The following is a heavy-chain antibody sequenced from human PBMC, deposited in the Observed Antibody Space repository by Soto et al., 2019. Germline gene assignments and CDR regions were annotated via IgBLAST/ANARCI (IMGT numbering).Heavy chain of an antibody. Sequence: VKVSCKASGYTFTSYYMHWVRQAPGQGLEWMGIINPSGGSTSYAQKFQGRVTMTRDTSTSTVYMELSSLRSEDTAVYYCARDSNLSSIASNWFDPWGQGTLVTVSS. D-gene: IGHD6-6*01. V-gene: IGHV1-46*01. CDR3: ARDSNLSSIASNWFDP. J-gene: IGHJ5*02. CDR2: INPSGGST. CDR1: GYTFTSYY.